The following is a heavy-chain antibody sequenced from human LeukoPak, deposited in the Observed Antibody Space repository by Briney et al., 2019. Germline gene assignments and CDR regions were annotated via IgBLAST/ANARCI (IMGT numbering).Heavy chain of an antibody. CDR1: GFTFSTYE. D-gene: IGHD5-12*01. CDR2: ISGSGNTI. V-gene: IGHV3-48*03. CDR3: ARAEIVATIASPDY. Sequence: GGSLRLSCVASGFTFSTYEMTWVRQAPGKGLEWVSYISGSGNTIYYADSVKGRFTISRDNAKNSLYLQMNSLRAEDTAVYYCARAEIVATIASPDYWGQGTLVTVSS. J-gene: IGHJ4*02.